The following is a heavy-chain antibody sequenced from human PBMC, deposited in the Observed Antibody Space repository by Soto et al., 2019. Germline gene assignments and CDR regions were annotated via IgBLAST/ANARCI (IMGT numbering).Heavy chain of an antibody. CDR2: ISYDGSNK. D-gene: IGHD6-13*01. Sequence: QVQLVESGGGVVQPGRSLRLSCAASGFTFSSYAMHWVRQAPGKGLEWVAVISYDGSNKYYADSVKGRFTISRDNSKNTLYLQMNSLRAEDTAVYYCARDETAAAVDYYYYGMDVWGQGTTVTVSS. CDR1: GFTFSSYA. J-gene: IGHJ6*02. CDR3: ARDETAAAVDYYYYGMDV. V-gene: IGHV3-30-3*01.